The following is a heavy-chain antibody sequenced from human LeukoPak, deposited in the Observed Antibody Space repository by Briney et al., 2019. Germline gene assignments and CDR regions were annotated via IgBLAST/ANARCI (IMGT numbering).Heavy chain of an antibody. J-gene: IGHJ5*02. CDR1: GYNFNSYT. CDR2: INPGHDTT. Sequence: ASVQVSCKASGYNFNSYTIHWVRQAPGQRLEWMGWINPGHDTTEYSEKFQGRVTITRDTSARTVYMELGSLRSEDTAVYYCATVRGALPFDPWGQGTLIIVSS. CDR3: ATVRGALPFDP. V-gene: IGHV1-3*01.